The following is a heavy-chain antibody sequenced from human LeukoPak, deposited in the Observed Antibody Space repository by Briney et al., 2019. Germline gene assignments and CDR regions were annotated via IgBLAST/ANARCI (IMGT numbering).Heavy chain of an antibody. CDR2: IKQGGSEK. CDR1: GFTFSSYW. J-gene: IGHJ4*02. V-gene: IGHV3-7*01. D-gene: IGHD6-19*01. Sequence: PGGSLRLSCAASGFTFSSYWMSWVRQAPGKGLEWVANIKQGGSEKYYVDSVKGRFTISRDNAKDTVYLQMNSLRAEDTAVYYCARVSIGWYSFDYWGQGTLVTVSS. CDR3: ARVSIGWYSFDY.